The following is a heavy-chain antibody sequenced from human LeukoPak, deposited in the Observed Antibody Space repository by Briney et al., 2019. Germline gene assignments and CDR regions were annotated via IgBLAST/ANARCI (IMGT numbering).Heavy chain of an antibody. V-gene: IGHV3-30-3*01. CDR3: TRGTDLPIERKYYYYMDV. J-gene: IGHJ6*03. CDR2: ISYDGSNK. Sequence: QTGGSLRLSCAASGFTLSSYAMHWVRQAPGKGLEWVAVISYDGSNKYYADSVKGRFTISRDNSKNTLYLQMYSLRTEDTAVYYCTRGTDLPIERKYYYYMDVWGKGTTVTVSS. CDR1: GFTLSSYA.